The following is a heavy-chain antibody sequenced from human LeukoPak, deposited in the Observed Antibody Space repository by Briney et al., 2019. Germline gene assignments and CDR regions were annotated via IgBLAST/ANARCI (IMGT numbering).Heavy chain of an antibody. Sequence: GGSLRLSCAASGFTFSSYSMNWVRQAPGKGLEWVSSISSSSSYIYYADSVKGRFTISRDNAKNSLYLQMNSLRAEDTAVYYCARPGRDWVYALEWGYFVYWGQGTLVTVSS. D-gene: IGHD2-8*01. CDR3: ARPGRDWVYALEWGYFVY. V-gene: IGHV3-21*01. CDR2: ISSSSSYI. CDR1: GFTFSSYS. J-gene: IGHJ4*02.